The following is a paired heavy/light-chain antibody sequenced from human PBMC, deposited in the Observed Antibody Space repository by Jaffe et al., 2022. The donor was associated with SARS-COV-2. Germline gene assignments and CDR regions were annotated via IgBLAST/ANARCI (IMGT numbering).Light chain of an antibody. J-gene: IGLJ3*02. V-gene: IGLV8-61*01. CDR1: SGSVSTTYY. Sequence: QTVVTQEPSFSVSPGGTVTLTCDLSSGSVSTTYYSSWYRQTPGQAPRPLIYNTNTRSSGVPARFSGSILGNKAALTITGAQADDESDYYCVLYMGNGIWVFGGGTKLTVL. CDR2: NTN. CDR3: VLYMGNGIWV.
Heavy chain of an antibody. CDR3: ARISYGSGSYYNGNFDY. CDR2: IYHGGSA. V-gene: IGHV4-38-2*01. J-gene: IGHJ4*02. Sequence: QVQLHESGPGLVKPSETLSLACAVSDYSISSGHYWGCIRQPPGKGLEWIGSIYHGGSAYYNPSLRSRVTISLDTSKNQFSLKLSSVTAADTAVYYCARISYGSGSYYNGNFDYWGQGMLVTVSS. CDR1: DYSISSGHY. D-gene: IGHD3-10*01.